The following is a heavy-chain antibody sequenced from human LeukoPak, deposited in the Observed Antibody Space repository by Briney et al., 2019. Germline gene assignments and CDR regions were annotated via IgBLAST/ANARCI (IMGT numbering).Heavy chain of an antibody. CDR1: GFTFSNYW. J-gene: IGHJ6*03. CDR2: IKQDGSEK. D-gene: IGHD2-21*02. Sequence: GGSLRLSCAASGFTFSNYWMSWVRQAPGKGLEWVGNIKQDGSEKYYVDSVKGRFTISRDNARNSLYLQMNSLRAEDTAVYYCARDGAPVVTAITPYYYYMDVWGKGTTVTVSS. V-gene: IGHV3-7*01. CDR3: ARDGAPVVTAITPYYYYMDV.